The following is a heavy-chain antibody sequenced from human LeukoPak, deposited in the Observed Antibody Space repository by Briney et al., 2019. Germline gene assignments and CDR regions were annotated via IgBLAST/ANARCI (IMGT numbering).Heavy chain of an antibody. J-gene: IGHJ4*02. D-gene: IGHD7-27*01. CDR1: GFTFSSYA. V-gene: IGHV3-23*01. CDR2: ISGSGGNT. Sequence: GGSLRLSCAASGFTFSSYAMSWVRQAPGEGLEWVSAISGSGGNTYYADSVKGRFTISRDNSKNTLYLQMNSLRAADTAVYYCXXDEAHTGEQDCWGQGTLVTVSS. CDR3: XXDEAHTGEQDC.